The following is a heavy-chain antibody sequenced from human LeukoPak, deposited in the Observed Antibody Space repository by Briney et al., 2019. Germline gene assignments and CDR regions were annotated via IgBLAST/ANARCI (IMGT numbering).Heavy chain of an antibody. V-gene: IGHV3-23*01. CDR3: AKDGIVGAQSYFDY. D-gene: IGHD1-26*01. Sequence: PGGSLRLSCAASGFTFSSYAMTWVRQAPGKGLEWVSGISGSGGSTDYADSVKGRFTISRDNSKNTLYLQMNSLRAEDTAVYYCAKDGIVGAQSYFDYWGQGILVTVSS. CDR2: ISGSGGST. CDR1: GFTFSSYA. J-gene: IGHJ4*02.